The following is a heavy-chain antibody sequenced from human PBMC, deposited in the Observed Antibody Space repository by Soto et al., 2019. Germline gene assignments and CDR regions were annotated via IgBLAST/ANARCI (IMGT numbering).Heavy chain of an antibody. CDR1: GYTFTSYG. Sequence: GASVKVSCKASGYTFTSYGISWVRQAPGQGLEWMGWISAYNGNTNYAQKLQGRVTMTTDTSTSTAYMELRNLRSDDTAVYYCARDSSSWYSRYFDYWGQGTLVTVSS. D-gene: IGHD6-13*01. J-gene: IGHJ4*02. CDR3: ARDSSSWYSRYFDY. V-gene: IGHV1-18*01. CDR2: ISAYNGNT.